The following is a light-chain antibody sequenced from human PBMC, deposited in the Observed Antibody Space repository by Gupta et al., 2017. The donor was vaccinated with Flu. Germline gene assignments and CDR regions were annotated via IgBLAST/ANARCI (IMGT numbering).Light chain of an antibody. CDR3: CSYAGTFTFV. CDR1: SSDVGNYDY. Sequence: SSDVGNYDYVSWYQQHPGKAPKLMIYGVTKRPSGVPDRFSGSKSGNTASLAISGLQAEDEADYYCCSYAGTFTFVFGGGTKLTVL. J-gene: IGLJ2*01. CDR2: GVT. V-gene: IGLV2-11*01.